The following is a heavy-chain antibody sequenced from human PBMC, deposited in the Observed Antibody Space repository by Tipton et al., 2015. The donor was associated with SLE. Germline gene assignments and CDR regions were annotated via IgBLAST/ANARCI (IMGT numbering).Heavy chain of an antibody. V-gene: IGHV4-59*01. CDR1: GGSISSYY. D-gene: IGHD3-10*01. CDR2: IYYSGST. Sequence: TLSLTCTVSGGSISSYYWSWIRQPPGKGLEWIGYIYYSGSTNYNSSLKSRVTISVDTSKNQFSLKLSSVTAADTAVYYCARDAGGGMDVWGQGTTVTVSS. CDR3: ARDAGGGMDV. J-gene: IGHJ6*02.